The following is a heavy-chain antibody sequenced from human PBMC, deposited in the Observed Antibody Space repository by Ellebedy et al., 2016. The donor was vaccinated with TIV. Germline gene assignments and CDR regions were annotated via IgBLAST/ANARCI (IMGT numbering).Heavy chain of an antibody. CDR3: ERAAYSGGWPYGLDV. CDR1: GGPLSTFQ. Sequence: SETLSLTXSVFGGPLSTFQWNWIRQSPGGGLEWVVYISYSGEATYNHSLESRLPISVDTSTNHLFLEVRSVTAAETAIYYCERAAYSGGWPYGLDVWGPGTTVTVS. J-gene: IGHJ6*02. CDR2: ISYSGEA. V-gene: IGHV4-59*12. D-gene: IGHD6-19*01.